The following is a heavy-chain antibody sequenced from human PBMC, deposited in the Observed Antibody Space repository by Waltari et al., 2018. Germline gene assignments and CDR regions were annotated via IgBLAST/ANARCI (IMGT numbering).Heavy chain of an antibody. V-gene: IGHV1-69*01. CDR2: IVPVFHTP. Sequence: QVQLVQSGAEVKKPGSSVKVSCKTSGGTITTFGITWVRQAPGQGLEWMGGIVPVFHTPNYAQKFQDRVTISADESTSTVSMEVSGLRSEDTAVYYCARGPDGFDVWGQGTVVTVSS. CDR3: ARGPDGFDV. CDR1: GGTITTFG. J-gene: IGHJ3*01.